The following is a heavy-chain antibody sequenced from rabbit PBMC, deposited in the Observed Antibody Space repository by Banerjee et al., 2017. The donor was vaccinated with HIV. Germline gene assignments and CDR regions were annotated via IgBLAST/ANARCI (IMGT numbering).Heavy chain of an antibody. CDR3: ARDLAGVIGWNFGL. D-gene: IGHD4-1*01. Sequence: QEQLVESGGGLVQPEGSLTLTCTASGFSFSSSYYMCWVRQAPGKGLEWIACIYAGSSGSTYYASWVNGRFTITRSTSLNTVTLKMTSLTAADTATYFCARDLAGVIGWNFGLWGPGTLVTVS. CDR2: IYAGSSGST. V-gene: IGHV1S45*01. CDR1: GFSFSSSYY. J-gene: IGHJ6*01.